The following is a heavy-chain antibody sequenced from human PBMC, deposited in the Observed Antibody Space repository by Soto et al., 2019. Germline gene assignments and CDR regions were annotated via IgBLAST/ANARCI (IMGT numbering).Heavy chain of an antibody. J-gene: IGHJ4*02. CDR2: IWYDGSNK. CDR1: GFTFSNYG. CDR3: ARDRGLDLGPIDY. Sequence: QVQLVESGGGVVQPGRSLRLSYAASGFTFSNYGMHWVRQAPGKGLEWVAVIWYDGSNKYYADSVKGRFTISRDNSKNTLYLQMNSLRAEDTAVYYCARDRGLDLGPIDYWGQGTLVTVSS. V-gene: IGHV3-33*01. D-gene: IGHD1-26*01.